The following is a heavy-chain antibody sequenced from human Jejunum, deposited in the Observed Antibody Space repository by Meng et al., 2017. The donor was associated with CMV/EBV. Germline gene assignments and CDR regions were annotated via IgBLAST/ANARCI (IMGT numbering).Heavy chain of an antibody. CDR1: GYSFSDYY. CDR3: ARPRWDWAPGY. D-gene: IGHD4-23*01. V-gene: IGHV1-2*02. J-gene: IGHJ4*02. Sequence: QVQLGLSGAEVKKPGASVKVTCKASGYSFSDYYMHWVRQAPGQGPEWMGWINCYSGDTRYAPKFQGRVTMSRDTSSNTVYLDLSSLKPDDTAVYYCARPRWDWAPGYWGQGTLVTVSS. CDR2: INCYSGDT.